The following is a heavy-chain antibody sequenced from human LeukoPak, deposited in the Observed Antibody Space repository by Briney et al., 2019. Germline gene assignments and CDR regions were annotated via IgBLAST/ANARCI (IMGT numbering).Heavy chain of an antibody. J-gene: IGHJ6*02. CDR2: IYSGGST. CDR3: ARYLVTRIYYYYGMDV. CDR1: GFTVSSNY. Sequence: QAGGSLRLSCAASGFTVSSNYMSWVRQAPGKGLEWFSVIYSGGSTYYADSVKGRFTISRHNSKNTLYLQMNSLRAEDTAVYYCARYLVTRIYYYYGMDVWGQGTTVTVSS. V-gene: IGHV3-53*04. D-gene: IGHD4-11*01.